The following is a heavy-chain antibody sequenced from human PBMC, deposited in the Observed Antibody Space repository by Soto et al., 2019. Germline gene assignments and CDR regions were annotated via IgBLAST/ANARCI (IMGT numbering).Heavy chain of an antibody. D-gene: IGHD1-1*01. CDR3: AKGSGEQLWYTAPGDY. Sequence: PGGSLRLSCAASGFTFSNYAMSWVRQAPGKGLEWVAGITGSGGLTYYADSVKGRFTISRDNSNDTLSLQMNSLRAEDTAIYYCAKGSGEQLWYTAPGDYWGQGMLVTVSS. J-gene: IGHJ4*02. CDR2: ITGSGGLT. CDR1: GFTFSNYA. V-gene: IGHV3-23*01.